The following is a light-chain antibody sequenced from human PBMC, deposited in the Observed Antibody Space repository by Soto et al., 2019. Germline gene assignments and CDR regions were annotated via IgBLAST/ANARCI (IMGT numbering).Light chain of an antibody. Sequence: DIQMTQSPSSLSASVGDRVTITCQASQDIYNYLNWYQQKPGKAPNLLIYGASNLETGVPSRFSGSGSGTYFTFTISSLQPEDIATYYCQQYDNFPYNCGQGTKLAIK. V-gene: IGKV1-33*01. CDR1: QDIYNY. J-gene: IGKJ2*01. CDR3: QQYDNFPYN. CDR2: GAS.